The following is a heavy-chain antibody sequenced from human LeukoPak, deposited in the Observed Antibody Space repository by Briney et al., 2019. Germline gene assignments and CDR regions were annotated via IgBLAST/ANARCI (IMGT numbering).Heavy chain of an antibody. D-gene: IGHD2-21*02. CDR3: AKTCGGDCETQNWEGKADAFDI. J-gene: IGHJ3*02. V-gene: IGHV3-9*01. CDR1: GFTFDDYA. CDR2: ISWNSGSI. Sequence: PGGSLRLSCAASGFTFDDYAMHWVRQAPGKGLEWVSGISWNSGSIGYADSVKGRFTISRDNAKNSLYLQMNSLRAEDTALYYCAKTCGGDCETQNWEGKADAFDIWGQGTMVTVSS.